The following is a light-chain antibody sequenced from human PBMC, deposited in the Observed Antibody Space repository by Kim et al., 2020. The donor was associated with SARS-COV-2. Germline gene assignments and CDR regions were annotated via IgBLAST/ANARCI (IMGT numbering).Light chain of an antibody. CDR2: DAS. J-gene: IGKJ4*01. V-gene: IGKV3-11*01. Sequence: WSPGERATLSCRASESISDFLAWYQQRPGQPPRLLIFDASTRATDIPARFSGRGSGTDFTLTISRLEPEDFAVYFCQQRAGWPLTFGGGTKVDIK. CDR3: QQRAGWPLT. CDR1: ESISDF.